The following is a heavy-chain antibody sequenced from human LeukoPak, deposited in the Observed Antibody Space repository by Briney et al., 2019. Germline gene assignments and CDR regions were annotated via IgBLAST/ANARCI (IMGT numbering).Heavy chain of an antibody. J-gene: IGHJ4*02. CDR3: AKFNEILTGYFDY. V-gene: IGHV3-23*01. CDR1: GFTFSSYA. D-gene: IGHD3-9*01. CDR2: ISGGGGST. Sequence: GGSLRLSCAASGFTFSSYAVSWVRQAPGKGLEWVSSISGGGGSTYYGEFVKGRFTISRDNSKNMLCLQMNSLRAEDTAVYYCAKFNEILTGYFDYWGQGTLVTVSS.